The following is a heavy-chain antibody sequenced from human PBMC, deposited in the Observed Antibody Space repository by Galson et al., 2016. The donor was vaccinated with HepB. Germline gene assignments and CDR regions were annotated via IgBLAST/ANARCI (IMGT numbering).Heavy chain of an antibody. CDR3: VQGSTAPAV. J-gene: IGHJ6*04. V-gene: IGHV3-23*01. CDR2: ISRSGDST. CDR1: GFTFSNYG. D-gene: IGHD1-26*01. Sequence: SLRLSCAASGFTFSNYGMTWVRQAPGKGLEVVSSISRSGDSTDYAASVKGRFTISRDNSKNTLSMQMNILTADDTAIYYCVQGSTAPAVWGKGTTVTVTS.